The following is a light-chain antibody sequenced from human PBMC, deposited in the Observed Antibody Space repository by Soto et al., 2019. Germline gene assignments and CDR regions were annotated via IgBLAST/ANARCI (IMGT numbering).Light chain of an antibody. Sequence: EIVLTQSPATLSLSPGERATLSCRASQSVTTFLAWYQQKPGQAPRLLIYDASSRATGIPARFGGSGSGTDFTLTISSLEPEEFAVYYCQQRINWPLTFGGGTKVEIK. J-gene: IGKJ4*01. CDR3: QQRINWPLT. CDR2: DAS. V-gene: IGKV3-11*01. CDR1: QSVTTF.